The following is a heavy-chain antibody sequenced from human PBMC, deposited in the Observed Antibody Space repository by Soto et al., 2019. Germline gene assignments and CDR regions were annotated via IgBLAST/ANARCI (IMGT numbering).Heavy chain of an antibody. J-gene: IGHJ6*02. V-gene: IGHV3-33*01. CDR1: GFTFSSYG. D-gene: IGHD5-18*01. CDR2: IWYDGSNK. CDR3: ARRDTARYYYGMDV. Sequence: GGSLRLSCAASGFTFSSYGMHWVRQAPGKGLEWVAVIWYDGSNKYYADSVKGRFTISRDNSKNTLYLQMNSLRAEDTAVYYCARRDTARYYYGMDVWGQGTTVTVSS.